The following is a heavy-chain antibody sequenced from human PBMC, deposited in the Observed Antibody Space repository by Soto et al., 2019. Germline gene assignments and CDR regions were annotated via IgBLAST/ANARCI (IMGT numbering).Heavy chain of an antibody. J-gene: IGHJ6*02. Sequence: GKSMRVSWQGSGYTFSHNWISWWRQKPEKGLEWMGKIDPSGSYTDYSPSFQGHVSLSVDKSVSTAYLQWSSLKASDSAIYYCARNMITFGGIPMSSEGHFGIDVCGHRTAVTLSS. CDR3: ARNMITFGGIPMSSEGHFGIDV. D-gene: IGHD3-16*01. V-gene: IGHV5-10-1*01. CDR1: GYTFSHNW. CDR2: IDPSGSYT.